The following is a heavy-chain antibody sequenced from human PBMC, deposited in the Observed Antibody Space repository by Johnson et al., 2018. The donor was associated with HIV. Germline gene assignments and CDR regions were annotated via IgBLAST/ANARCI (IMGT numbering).Heavy chain of an antibody. D-gene: IGHD4-11*01. J-gene: IGHJ3*02. CDR3: AKGEAATTVPLDI. V-gene: IGHV3-53*01. CDR2: IYGGGST. CDR1: GFAVSSKT. Sequence: VQLVESGGGLIQPGGSLRLSCAASGFAVSSKTMSWVRQAPGKGLEWVSLIYGGGSTFYADSVRGRVTISRDNSKNTLYLQMNSLRAEDTAVYYCAKGEAATTVPLDIWGQGTMVTVSS.